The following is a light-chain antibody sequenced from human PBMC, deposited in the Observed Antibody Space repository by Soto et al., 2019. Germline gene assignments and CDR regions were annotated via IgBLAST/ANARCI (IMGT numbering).Light chain of an antibody. CDR3: QQRSNWT. Sequence: ENVLTQSPATLSLSPEERATLSCRASQSVRSYLAWYQQKPGQAPRHLIYDASNRATGIPARFSGSESGTDFTLTISSLEPEDFAIYYCQQRSNWTFGQGTKVEI. CDR2: DAS. V-gene: IGKV3-11*01. CDR1: QSVRSY. J-gene: IGKJ1*01.